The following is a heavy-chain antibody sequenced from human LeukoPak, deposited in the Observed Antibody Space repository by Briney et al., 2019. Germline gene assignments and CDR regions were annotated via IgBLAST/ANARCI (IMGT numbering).Heavy chain of an antibody. CDR2: IIPIFGTA. CDR1: GGTFSSYA. J-gene: IGHJ6*03. D-gene: IGHD6-6*01. Sequence: SVKVSCKXSGGTFSSYAISWVRQAPGQGLEWMGRIIPIFGTANYAQKFQGRVTITADESTSTAYMELSSLRSEDTAVYYCARVQGGCSSKWEGIMYYYYMDVWGKGTTVTVSS. V-gene: IGHV1-69*13. CDR3: ARVQGGCSSKWEGIMYYYYMDV.